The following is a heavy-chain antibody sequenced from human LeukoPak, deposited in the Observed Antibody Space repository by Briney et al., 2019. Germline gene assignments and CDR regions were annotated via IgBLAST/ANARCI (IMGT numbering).Heavy chain of an antibody. Sequence: PGGSLRLSCAASGFTFSSYWMSWVRQAPGKGLEWVANINQDGSEKYYVDSVKGRSTISRDNAKNSLYLQMNSLRAEDTAVYHCATSTAGLDYWGQGTLVTVSS. CDR1: GFTFSSYW. V-gene: IGHV3-7*01. J-gene: IGHJ4*02. CDR2: INQDGSEK. D-gene: IGHD1-1*01. CDR3: ATSTAGLDY.